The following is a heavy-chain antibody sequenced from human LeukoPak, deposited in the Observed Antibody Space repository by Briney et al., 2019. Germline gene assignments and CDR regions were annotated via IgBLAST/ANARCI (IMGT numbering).Heavy chain of an antibody. D-gene: IGHD1-26*01. V-gene: IGHV4-4*07. CDR1: GGSISSYY. Sequence: SETLSLTCTVSGGSISSYYWSWIRQPAGKGLEWIGRIYTSGSTNYNASLKSRVSMSVDTSKNQFSLKLSSVAAADTAVFYCARENSGSYREFDYWGQGTLVTVSS. CDR2: IYTSGST. J-gene: IGHJ4*02. CDR3: ARENSGSYREFDY.